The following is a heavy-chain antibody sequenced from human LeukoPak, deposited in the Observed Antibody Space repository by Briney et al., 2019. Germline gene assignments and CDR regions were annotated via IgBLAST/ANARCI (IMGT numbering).Heavy chain of an antibody. D-gene: IGHD5-18*01. Sequence: ASVKVSCKASGYTFTSYAMHWVRQAPGQRLEWMGWINAGNGNTKYSQKFQGRVTITRDTSASTAYMELSSLRSEDTAVYYCARFDSYGLPTDIWGQGTMVTVSS. CDR1: GYTFTSYA. V-gene: IGHV1-3*01. CDR2: INAGNGNT. J-gene: IGHJ3*02. CDR3: ARFDSYGLPTDI.